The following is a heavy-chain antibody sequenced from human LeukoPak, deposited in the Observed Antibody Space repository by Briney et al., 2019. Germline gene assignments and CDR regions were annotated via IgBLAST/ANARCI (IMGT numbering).Heavy chain of an antibody. Sequence: SEPLSLPCAVYGGSLRGYYWSWIRHPPGKGLEWIGQINHSGSTNYNPSLKSRVTISVDTSKNQFSLQLNSVTAADTAVYYCARAGEVRDGYKGTFDSWGQGTLVTVRS. J-gene: IGHJ4*02. CDR1: GGSLRGYY. CDR3: ARAGEVRDGYKGTFDS. D-gene: IGHD5-24*01. CDR2: INHSGST. V-gene: IGHV4-34*01.